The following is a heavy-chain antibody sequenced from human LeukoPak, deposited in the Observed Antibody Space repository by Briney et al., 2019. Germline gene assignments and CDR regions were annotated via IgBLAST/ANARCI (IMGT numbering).Heavy chain of an antibody. CDR2: IWYDGSNK. D-gene: IGHD3-3*01. V-gene: IGHV3-33*01. Sequence: GVSLRLSCAASGFTFSSYGMHWVRQAPGKGLEWVAVIWYDGSNKYYADSVRGRFTISRDYSKNTLYLQMNSLRAEDTAVYYCARKVLGVVIQTAGMDVWGQGTTVAVSS. CDR1: GFTFSSYG. CDR3: ARKVLGVVIQTAGMDV. J-gene: IGHJ6*02.